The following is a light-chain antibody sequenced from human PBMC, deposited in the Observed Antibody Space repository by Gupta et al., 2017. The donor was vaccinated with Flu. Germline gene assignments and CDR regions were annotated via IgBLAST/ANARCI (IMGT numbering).Light chain of an antibody. J-gene: IGLJ2*01. CDR3: CSYAGSYTYVV. Sequence: VTISCTGTSSDVGGYNYVSWYQQHPGKAPKLMIYDVSKWPSGVPDRFSGSKSGNTASLTISGLQAEDEADYYCCSYAGSYTYVVFGGGTKLTVL. V-gene: IGLV2-11*01. CDR2: DVS. CDR1: SSDVGGYNY.